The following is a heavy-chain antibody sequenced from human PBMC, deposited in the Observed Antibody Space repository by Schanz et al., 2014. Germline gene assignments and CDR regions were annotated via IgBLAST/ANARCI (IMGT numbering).Heavy chain of an antibody. CDR2: ISAYNADT. Sequence: QVQLVQSGAEVKKPGASVKVSCKASGYTFTTYGISWVRQAPGQGLEWMGWISAYNADTKYAQKVQGRVTMTTDTSTSPAYMELRSLRSDDTAVYYCAGATYSSSWYGGSEYFQHWGQGTLVTVSS. CDR1: GYTFTTYG. J-gene: IGHJ1*01. CDR3: AGATYSSSWYGGSEYFQH. V-gene: IGHV1-18*01. D-gene: IGHD6-13*01.